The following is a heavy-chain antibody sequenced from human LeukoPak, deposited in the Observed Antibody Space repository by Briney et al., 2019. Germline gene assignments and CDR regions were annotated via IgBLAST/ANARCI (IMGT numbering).Heavy chain of an antibody. CDR3: AKDHDSSGYYREEIDY. CDR2: ISGSGGST. Sequence: GGSLRLSCAASGFTFSSSDMSWVRQAPGKGLEWVSAISGSGGSTYYADSVKGRFTISRDNSKNTLYLQMNSLRAEDTAVYYCAKDHDSSGYYREEIDYWGQGTLVTVSS. V-gene: IGHV3-23*01. J-gene: IGHJ4*02. CDR1: GFTFSSSD. D-gene: IGHD3-22*01.